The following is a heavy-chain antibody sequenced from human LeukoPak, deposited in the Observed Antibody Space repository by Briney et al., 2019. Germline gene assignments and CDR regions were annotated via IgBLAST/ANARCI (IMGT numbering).Heavy chain of an antibody. V-gene: IGHV4-4*07. CDR3: ARDRSGSSYGVDV. CDR2: IYTSGST. Sequence: NPSDTLSLTCTVSGGSINSYYWSWIRQPAGKGLEWIGHIYTSGSTNYNPSLKSRVTMSVDTSKNQFSLKLSSVTAADTAVYYRARDRSGSSYGVDVWGQGTTVTVSS. D-gene: IGHD2-15*01. CDR1: GGSINSYY. J-gene: IGHJ6*02.